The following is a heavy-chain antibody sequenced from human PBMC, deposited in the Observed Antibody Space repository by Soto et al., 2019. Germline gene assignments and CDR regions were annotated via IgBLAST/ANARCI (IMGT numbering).Heavy chain of an antibody. Sequence: EVQLLESGGGLVQPGGSLRLSCAASGFTFSSYAMSWVRQAPGKGLEWVSAISGSGGSTYYADSVKGRFTISRDNSKNTLYLQMNSLITEDTAKYYCAKIHSSSPDYWGQGTLVTVSS. CDR3: AKIHSSSPDY. CDR1: GFTFSSYA. D-gene: IGHD6-13*01. J-gene: IGHJ4*02. CDR2: ISGSGGST. V-gene: IGHV3-23*01.